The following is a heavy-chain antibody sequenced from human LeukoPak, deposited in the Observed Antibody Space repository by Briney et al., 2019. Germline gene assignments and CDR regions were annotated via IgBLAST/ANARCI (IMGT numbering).Heavy chain of an antibody. CDR1: GFTFSSYS. Sequence: GGSLRLSCAASGFTFSSYSMNWVRQAPGKGLEWVSSIGSSSSYIYYADSVKGRFTISRDNAKNSLYLQMNSLRAEDTAVYYCARDLNVDTAAFDYWGQGTLVTVSS. CDR2: IGSSSSYI. V-gene: IGHV3-21*01. CDR3: ARDLNVDTAAFDY. D-gene: IGHD5-18*01. J-gene: IGHJ4*02.